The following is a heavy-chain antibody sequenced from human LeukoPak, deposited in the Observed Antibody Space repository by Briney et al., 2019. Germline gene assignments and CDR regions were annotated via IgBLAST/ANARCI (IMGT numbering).Heavy chain of an antibody. D-gene: IGHD2-15*01. CDR1: GYTFTSYG. Sequence: ASVKVSCKASGYTFTSYGISWVRQAPGQGLEWMGWISAYNGNTNYAQKLQGRVTMTTDTSTSTAYMELRSLRSDDTAVYYCARQTEVAATDAFDYWGQGTLSPSPQ. J-gene: IGHJ4*02. CDR3: ARQTEVAATDAFDY. V-gene: IGHV1-18*01. CDR2: ISAYNGNT.